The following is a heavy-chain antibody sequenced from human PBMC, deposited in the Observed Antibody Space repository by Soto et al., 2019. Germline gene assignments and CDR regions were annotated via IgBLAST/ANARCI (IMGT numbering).Heavy chain of an antibody. CDR2: IYYSGRT. D-gene: IGHD3-16*02. CDR1: GGSISDYQ. V-gene: IGHV4-59*01. CDR3: ARMRGLGEISPYFDY. J-gene: IGHJ4*02. Sequence: QVQLQESGPGLVKPSETLSLTCSVSGGSISDYQWNWIRQPPGNGLAWIGYIYYSGRTNYNPSLKGRVTISLETSMKQFSLRLRSVTAADTAVYYCARMRGLGEISPYFDYWCQGTLVTVSS.